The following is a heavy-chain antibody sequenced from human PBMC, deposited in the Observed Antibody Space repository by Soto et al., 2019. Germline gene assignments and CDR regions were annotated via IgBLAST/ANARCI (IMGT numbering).Heavy chain of an antibody. CDR2: ISGGGSDT. V-gene: IGHV3-23*01. J-gene: IGHJ4*02. CDR3: ARESFGSRWRIFDY. CDR1: GFTSTGHA. Sequence: GGSLRLSCAASGFTSTGHAMTWVRQAPGKGLDFVSAISGGGSDTYYADSVKGRFTISRDNSKNTLYLQMNSLRAEDTAVYYCARESFGSRWRIFDYWGRGTLVTVSS. D-gene: IGHD6-13*01.